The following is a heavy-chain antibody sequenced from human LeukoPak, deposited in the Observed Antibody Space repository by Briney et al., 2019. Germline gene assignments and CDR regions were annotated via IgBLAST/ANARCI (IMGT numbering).Heavy chain of an antibody. CDR1: GGSFSGYY. CDR3: ARLSYYYDSSGYYSQYYYYGMDV. D-gene: IGHD3-22*01. J-gene: IGHJ6*02. V-gene: IGHV4-34*01. Sequence: KPSETLSLTCAVYGGSFSGYYWSWIRQPPGKGLEWIGEINHSGSTNYNPSLKSRVTISVDTSKNQFSLKLSSVTAADTAVYYCARLSYYYDSSGYYSQYYYYGMDVWGQGTTVTVSS. CDR2: INHSGST.